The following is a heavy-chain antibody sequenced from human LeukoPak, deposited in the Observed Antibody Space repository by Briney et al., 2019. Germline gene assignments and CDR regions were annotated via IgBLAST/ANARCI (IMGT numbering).Heavy chain of an antibody. Sequence: ASVKVSCKASGYTFTSYGISWVRQAPGQGLEWMGWISAYNGNTNYAQKLQGRVTMTTDTSTSTAYMELRSLRSDDTAVYYCAREKKAIVTALNWFDPWGQGTLVTVSS. V-gene: IGHV1-18*01. J-gene: IGHJ5*02. D-gene: IGHD2-15*01. CDR2: ISAYNGNT. CDR3: AREKKAIVTALNWFDP. CDR1: GYTFTSYG.